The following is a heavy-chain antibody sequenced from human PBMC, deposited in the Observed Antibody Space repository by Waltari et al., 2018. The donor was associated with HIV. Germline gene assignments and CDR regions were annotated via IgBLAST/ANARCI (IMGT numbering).Heavy chain of an antibody. Sequence: QVQLVQSGAEVKKPGASVKVSCKASGYTFTSYDINWVRQATGQGLEWMGWMNPNSGNTGYAQKFQGRVTMTRNTSISTAYMELSSLRSEDTAVYYCARLYYDFWTGSSGMDVWGQGTTVTVSS. J-gene: IGHJ6*02. CDR3: ARLYYDFWTGSSGMDV. CDR1: GYTFTSYD. V-gene: IGHV1-8*01. CDR2: MNPNSGNT. D-gene: IGHD3-3*01.